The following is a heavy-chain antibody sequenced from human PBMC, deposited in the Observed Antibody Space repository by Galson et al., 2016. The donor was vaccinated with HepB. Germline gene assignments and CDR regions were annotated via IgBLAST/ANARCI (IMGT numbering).Heavy chain of an antibody. D-gene: IGHD6-19*01. CDR1: GDPISSTSW. J-gene: IGHJ4*01. CDR3: ARGVTVAGPPFFDY. CDR2: IFHSGST. V-gene: IGHV4-4*02. Sequence: SETLSLTCAVSGDPISSTSWWNWVRQTPGKGLEWIGEIFHSGSTNYHASLRRRVTLSVDKSKNQFSLQLNSMTAADTAVYYCARGVTVAGPPFFDYWGHGILVTVSS.